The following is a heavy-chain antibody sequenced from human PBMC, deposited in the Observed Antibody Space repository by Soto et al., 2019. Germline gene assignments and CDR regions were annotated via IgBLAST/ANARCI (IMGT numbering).Heavy chain of an antibody. CDR2: ISSYNGNT. CDR3: ARGPRYCSITTCSSGVTWFDP. V-gene: IGHV1-18*04. CDR1: GYIFTSYG. Sequence: QVQLVQSGAEVKKPGASVKVSCKASGYIFTSYGISWVRQAPGQGLEWMGWISSYNGNTNYAQKVQGRVTMTTDTSTSTTYMELRSLRSDDTAVYYCARGPRYCSITTCSSGVTWFDPWGQGTLVTVSS. D-gene: IGHD2-2*01. J-gene: IGHJ5*02.